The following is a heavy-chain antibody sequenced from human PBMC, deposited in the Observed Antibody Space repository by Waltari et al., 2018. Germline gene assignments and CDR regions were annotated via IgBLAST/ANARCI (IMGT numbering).Heavy chain of an antibody. Sequence: EVQLVESGGGLVQPGGSLRLSCAASGFSFGSFWRHWVRQAPGKGLVWVSRIHTDGSGTRYADSVKGRFTISRDNAKNTLYLQMNGLRVEDTAVYYCARGGHVDWLPPDYWGQGTLVTVSS. CDR3: ARGGHVDWLPPDY. J-gene: IGHJ4*02. CDR2: IHTDGSGT. CDR1: GFSFGSFW. D-gene: IGHD3-9*01. V-gene: IGHV3-74*01.